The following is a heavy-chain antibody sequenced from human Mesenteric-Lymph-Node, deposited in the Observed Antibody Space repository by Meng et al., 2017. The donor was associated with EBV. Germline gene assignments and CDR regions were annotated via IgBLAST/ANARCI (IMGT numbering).Heavy chain of an antibody. V-gene: IGHV4-4*02. CDR2: IYHSGST. Sequence: GPVQGSGPGLVKPSGTLSLTCAVSGGSISSSNWWSWVRQPPGKGLEWIGEIYHSGSTNNNPSLRSRVTISVDKSKNQFSLRLSSVTAADTAVYYCAKVDGSGRSNWFDPWGQGTLVTVSS. CDR3: AKVDGSGRSNWFDP. D-gene: IGHD3-10*01. J-gene: IGHJ5*02. CDR1: GGSISSSNW.